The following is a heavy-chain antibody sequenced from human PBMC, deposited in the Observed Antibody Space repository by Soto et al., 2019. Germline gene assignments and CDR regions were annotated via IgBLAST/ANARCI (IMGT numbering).Heavy chain of an antibody. J-gene: IGHJ3*02. CDR3: ARDLPMIAAAGPDAFDI. V-gene: IGHV1-3*01. D-gene: IGHD6-13*01. CDR2: INAGNGNT. CDR1: GYTFTSYA. Sequence: ASVKVSCKASGYTFTSYAMHWVRQAPGQRLEWMGWINAGNGNTKYSQKFQGRVTITRDTSASTAYMELSSLRSEDTAVYYCARDLPMIAAAGPDAFDIWGQGTMVTVSS.